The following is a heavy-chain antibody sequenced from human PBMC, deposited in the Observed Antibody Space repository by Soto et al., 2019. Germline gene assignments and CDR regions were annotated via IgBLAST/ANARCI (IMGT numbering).Heavy chain of an antibody. CDR1: GGSISSYY. CDR3: AKGYYDFWSGYYPTGGPIEFDY. J-gene: IGHJ4*02. CDR2: IYYSGRT. Sequence: SETLSLTCTVSGGSISSYYWSWIRQPPGKGLEWIGYIYYSGRTNYNPSLKSRVTISVDTSKNQFSLKLSSVTAADTAVYYCAKGYYDFWSGYYPTGGPIEFDYWGQGTLVTVSS. D-gene: IGHD3-3*01. V-gene: IGHV4-59*01.